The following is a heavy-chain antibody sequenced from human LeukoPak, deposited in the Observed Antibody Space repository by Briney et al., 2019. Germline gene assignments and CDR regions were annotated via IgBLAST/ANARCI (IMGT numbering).Heavy chain of an antibody. V-gene: IGHV3-30*03. CDR3: ARDVKYSTSPGYYMDV. J-gene: IGHJ6*03. CDR1: GFTFSRYA. CDR2: MSYDGTKK. D-gene: IGHD6-6*01. Sequence: GGSLRLSCAASGFTFSRYAMHWVRQAPGKGLDWVAIMSYDGTKKYYGDSVKGRFTISRDNSKNTLYLQMNSLRLEDTAVYYCARDVKYSTSPGYYMDVWGKGTTVTVSS.